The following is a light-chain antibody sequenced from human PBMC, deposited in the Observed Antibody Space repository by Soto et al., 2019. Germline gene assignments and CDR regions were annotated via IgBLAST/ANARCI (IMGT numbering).Light chain of an antibody. CDR1: QSVSSN. Sequence: EIVMTQYPATLSVSPGERATLSCRASQSVSSNLAWYQQKPGQAPRLIIYGASTRATAIPARFSGSGSGTEFTLTISSLQSEDSAVYYCQQYNNWPLTFGGGTKVDIK. CDR3: QQYNNWPLT. J-gene: IGKJ4*01. CDR2: GAS. V-gene: IGKV3-15*01.